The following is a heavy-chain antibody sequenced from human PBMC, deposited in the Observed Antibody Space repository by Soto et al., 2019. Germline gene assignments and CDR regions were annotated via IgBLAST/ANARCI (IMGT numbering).Heavy chain of an antibody. D-gene: IGHD6-19*01. V-gene: IGHV4-4*02. Sequence: QVQLQESGPGLVRPSGTLSLTCAVSGDSINSNYCWTWVRQPPGKGLEWIAALYYSGGTSYNPSLKRRVTISMDKSKTPFSLNLTSVTAADRAMYYCARETGWGLGYWAQGTLVTVSS. CDR3: ARETGWGLGY. CDR2: LYYSGGT. J-gene: IGHJ4*02. CDR1: GDSINSNYC.